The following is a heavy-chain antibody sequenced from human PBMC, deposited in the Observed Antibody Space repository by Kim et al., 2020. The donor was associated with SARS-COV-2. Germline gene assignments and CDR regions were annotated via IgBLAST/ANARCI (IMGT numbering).Heavy chain of an antibody. J-gene: IGHJ4*02. V-gene: IGHV1-69*01. Sequence: EQKFEGRVTITADESTSTAYMGLSSLRSEDTAVYYCARSLIIAARRRDDFWGQGTLVTVSS. CDR3: ARSLIIAARRRDDF. D-gene: IGHD6-6*01.